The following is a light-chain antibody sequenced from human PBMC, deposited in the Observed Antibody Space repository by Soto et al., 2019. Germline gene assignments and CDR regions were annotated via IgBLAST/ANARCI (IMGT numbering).Light chain of an antibody. CDR3: QQYNNWPPLT. CDR1: QSVNIN. CDR2: GAS. J-gene: IGKJ4*01. V-gene: IGKV3-15*01. Sequence: EIGMTQSPDILSVSPGESATLACRASQSVNINLAWYQQKPGQAPRLLIYGASTRATGIPARFSGSGSGTEFTLTISSLQSEDFAVYYCQQYNNWPPLTFGGGTKVDI.